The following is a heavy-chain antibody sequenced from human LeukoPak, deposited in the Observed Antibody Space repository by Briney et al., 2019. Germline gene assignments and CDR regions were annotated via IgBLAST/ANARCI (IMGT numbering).Heavy chain of an antibody. Sequence: PSESLSLTRTFSLGFNSSYYWYWIRQPAGKGLEGIGRISTSGITRYNTSLKSRVTMSVDTSKNQFSLKLTSVTAADTAVYYCARDGGRRQPDAFDIWGQGTLVTVSS. V-gene: IGHV4-4*07. D-gene: IGHD3-16*01. J-gene: IGHJ3*02. CDR1: LGFNSSYY. CDR2: ISTSGIT. CDR3: ARDGGRRQPDAFDI.